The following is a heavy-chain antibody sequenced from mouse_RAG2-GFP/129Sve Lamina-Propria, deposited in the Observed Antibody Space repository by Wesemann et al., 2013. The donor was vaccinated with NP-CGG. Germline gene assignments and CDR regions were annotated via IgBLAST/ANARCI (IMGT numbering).Heavy chain of an antibody. Sequence: EVQLQQSGPELVKPGASVKISCKASGYTFTDYYMNWVKQSHGKSLEWIGDINPNNGGTSYNQKFKGKATLTVDKSSSTAYMELRSLTSEDSAVYYCARWGTTVVDYWGQGTSVTVSS. CDR1: GYTFTDYY. V-gene: IGHV1-26*01. J-gene: IGHJ4*01. CDR3: ARWGTTVVDY. CDR2: INPNNGGT. D-gene: IGHD1-1*01.